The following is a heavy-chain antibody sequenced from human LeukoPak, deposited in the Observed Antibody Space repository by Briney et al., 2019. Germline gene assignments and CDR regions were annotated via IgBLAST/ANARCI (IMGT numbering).Heavy chain of an antibody. CDR2: IRQDGRQT. D-gene: IGHD3-10*01. CDR1: EFTFSGFW. V-gene: IGHV3-7*01. Sequence: VGSLRLSCAASEFTFSGFWMNWVRQAPGEGLQWVGNIRQDGRQTHYSDAVQGRFTISRDNAQKSLYLQMNSLGPEDTAVYYCARDGQSSGTFDYWGQGTLVTVSS. J-gene: IGHJ4*02. CDR3: ARDGQSSGTFDY.